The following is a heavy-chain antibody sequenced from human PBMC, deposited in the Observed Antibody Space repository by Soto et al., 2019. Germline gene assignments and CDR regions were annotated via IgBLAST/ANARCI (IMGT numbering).Heavy chain of an antibody. CDR2: IIPIFGTA. CDR1: GGTFSSYA. D-gene: IGHD6-13*01. Sequence: QVQLVQSGAEVKKPGSSVKVSCKASGGTFSSYAISWVRQAPGQGLEWMGGIIPIFGTANYAQKFQGRVTSTADESTSTAYMELSSLRSEDTAVYYCARNKEAAEGPWDYYYYGMDVWGQGTTVTVSS. J-gene: IGHJ6*02. V-gene: IGHV1-69*12. CDR3: ARNKEAAEGPWDYYYYGMDV.